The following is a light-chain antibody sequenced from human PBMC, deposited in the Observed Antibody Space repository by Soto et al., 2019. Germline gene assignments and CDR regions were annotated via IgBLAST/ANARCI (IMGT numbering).Light chain of an antibody. Sequence: QSALTKPASVSGSPGQSITISCTGTSSDVGVYNYVSWYQQHPVKAPKLMIYDVSNRPSGVSNRFSGSKSGNTASLTISGLQAEDESDYYCSSYTSSSTLYVFGTGTKLTVL. CDR2: DVS. J-gene: IGLJ1*01. CDR3: SSYTSSSTLYV. CDR1: SSDVGVYNY. V-gene: IGLV2-14*01.